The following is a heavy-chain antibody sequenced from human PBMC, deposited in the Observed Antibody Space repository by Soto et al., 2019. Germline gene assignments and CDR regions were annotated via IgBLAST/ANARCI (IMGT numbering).Heavy chain of an antibody. CDR2: ISGGGDAP. Sequence: EVQLLESGGGLVQPGGSLRLSCAGSGFTFINYAMNWVRQAPGKGLEWVSTISGGGDAPFFADSVRGRFTISRDNSKNTVTLQMNTLGVADTAVYFCARKVPGSTSRPDYWYFDLWGRGTLVTVSS. CDR3: ARKVPGSTSRPDYWYFDL. J-gene: IGHJ2*01. V-gene: IGHV3-23*01. D-gene: IGHD3-10*01. CDR1: GFTFINYA.